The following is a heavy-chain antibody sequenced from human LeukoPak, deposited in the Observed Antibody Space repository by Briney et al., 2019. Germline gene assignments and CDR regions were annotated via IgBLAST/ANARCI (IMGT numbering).Heavy chain of an antibody. CDR3: ARGGDTPMGTFDY. D-gene: IGHD5-18*01. Sequence: AASVKVSCTASGYTFTDYYMHWVRQAPGQGLEWMGQINPNSGGTNYAQKFQGRVTMTRDTSISTAYMELSRLRSDDTAVYYCARGGDTPMGTFDYWGQGTLVTVSS. CDR1: GYTFTDYY. V-gene: IGHV1-2*06. CDR2: INPNSGGT. J-gene: IGHJ4*02.